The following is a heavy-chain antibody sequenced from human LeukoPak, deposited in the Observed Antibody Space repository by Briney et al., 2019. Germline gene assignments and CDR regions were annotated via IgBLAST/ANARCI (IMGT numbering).Heavy chain of an antibody. V-gene: IGHV4-4*07. J-gene: IGHJ2*01. CDR2: IYTSGST. CDR3: ASTGYSSGWLNRYFDL. CDR1: GGSISSYY. Sequence: SETLSLTSTVSGGSISSYYWSWIRQPAGKGLEWIGRIYTSGSTNYNPSLKSRVTMSVDTSKNQFSLKLSSVTAADTAVYYCASTGYSSGWLNRYFDLWGRGTLVTVSS. D-gene: IGHD6-19*01.